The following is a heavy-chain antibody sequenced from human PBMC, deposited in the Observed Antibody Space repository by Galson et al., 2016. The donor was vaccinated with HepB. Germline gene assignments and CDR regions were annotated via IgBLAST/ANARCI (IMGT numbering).Heavy chain of an antibody. CDR3: AKEQYTSRWYAEYYFDE. J-gene: IGHJ4*02. Sequence: SLRLSCAASGFTFSSYGMHWVRQAPGKGLEWVAVISYDGSNKYYADSVKGRFTISRDKSKNTLYLQMNSLRAEATAVYYGAKEQYTSRWYAEYYFDEWGQGTLVTVSS. D-gene: IGHD6-13*01. V-gene: IGHV3-30*18. CDR2: ISYDGSNK. CDR1: GFTFSSYG.